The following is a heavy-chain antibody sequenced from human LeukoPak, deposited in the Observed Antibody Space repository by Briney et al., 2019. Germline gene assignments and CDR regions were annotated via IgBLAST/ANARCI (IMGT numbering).Heavy chain of an antibody. Sequence: ASVKVACKASGYTFTNHDISSVRHAPGQGLEWMGRISVYSGNTNYAQGFQGRVTMTTDTSTSTGYMEVRSLRGDDTAVYYCARHGRAVMNVWFDPWGQGTLVSVSS. CDR3: ARHGRAVMNVWFDP. CDR1: GYTFTNHD. J-gene: IGHJ5*02. V-gene: IGHV1-18*01. CDR2: ISVYSGNT. D-gene: IGHD1-26*01.